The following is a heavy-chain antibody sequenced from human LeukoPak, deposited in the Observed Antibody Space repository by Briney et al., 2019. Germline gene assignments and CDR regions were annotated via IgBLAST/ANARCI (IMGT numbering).Heavy chain of an antibody. D-gene: IGHD6-19*01. Sequence: SVKVSCKASGGTFSSHGISWVRQAPGQGLEWMGRVIPTFNIRNYAQKFQGRVTITADKSTSTGYLELSSLRSEDTAVYYCARDLPSAVAGKNYFDSWGQGTLVIVSS. CDR2: VIPTFNIR. J-gene: IGHJ4*02. CDR3: ARDLPSAVAGKNYFDS. CDR1: GGTFSSHG. V-gene: IGHV1-69*04.